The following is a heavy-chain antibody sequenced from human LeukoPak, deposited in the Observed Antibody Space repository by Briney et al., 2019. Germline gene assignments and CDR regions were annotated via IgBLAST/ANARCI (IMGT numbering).Heavy chain of an antibody. V-gene: IGHV4-39*01. CDR1: GDSISSSNYY. CDR2: ISYSGTT. J-gene: IGHJ3*02. Sequence: PSETLSLTCTVSGDSISSSNYYWGWIRQHPGKGLEWIGGISYSGTTYYNPSLKSRVTISIDTSKNQFSLKLSSVTAADTAVYYCARTSQGAFDIWGQGTMVTVSS. CDR3: ARTSQGAFDI.